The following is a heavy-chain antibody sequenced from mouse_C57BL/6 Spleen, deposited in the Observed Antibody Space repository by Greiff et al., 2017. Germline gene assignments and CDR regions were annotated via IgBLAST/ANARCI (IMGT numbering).Heavy chain of an antibody. V-gene: IGHV1-64*01. CDR1: GYTFTSYW. CDR3: ARKKDSSGPFDY. D-gene: IGHD3-2*02. Sequence: QVQLQQPGAELVKPGASVKLSCKASGYTFTSYWMHWVKQRPGQGLEWIGMIHPNSGSTNYNEKFKSKATLTVDKSSSTAYMQLSSLTSEDSAVYYCARKKDSSGPFDYWGQGTTLTVSS. CDR2: IHPNSGST. J-gene: IGHJ2*01.